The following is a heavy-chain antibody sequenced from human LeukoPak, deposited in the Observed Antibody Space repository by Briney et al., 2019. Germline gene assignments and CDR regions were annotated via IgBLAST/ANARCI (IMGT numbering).Heavy chain of an antibody. CDR2: IYYSGST. J-gene: IGHJ3*02. CDR3: ARVKVIDAFDI. D-gene: IGHD3-22*01. Sequence: SETLSLTCTVSGGSIRSYYWSWIRQPPGKGLEWIGYIYYSGSTNYNPSLKSRVTISVDTSKNQFSLKLSSVTAADTAVYYCARVKVIDAFDIWGQGTMVTVSS. CDR1: GGSIRSYY. V-gene: IGHV4-59*01.